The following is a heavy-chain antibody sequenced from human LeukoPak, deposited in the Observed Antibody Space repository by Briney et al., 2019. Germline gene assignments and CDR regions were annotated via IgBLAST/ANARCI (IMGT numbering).Heavy chain of an antibody. CDR3: AREKAVAGSYFDY. D-gene: IGHD6-19*01. Sequence: PGGSLRLSCAASGFTFSSYWMHWVRQAPGKGLVWVSRINTDGSSTTYADSVKGRFTISRDNAKNMLYLQMNSLRAEDTAVYYCAREKAVAGSYFDYWGQGTLVTVSS. CDR1: GFTFSSYW. V-gene: IGHV3-74*01. J-gene: IGHJ4*02. CDR2: INTDGSST.